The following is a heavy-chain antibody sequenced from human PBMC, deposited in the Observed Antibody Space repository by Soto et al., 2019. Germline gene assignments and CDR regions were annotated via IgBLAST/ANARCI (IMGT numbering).Heavy chain of an antibody. CDR2: IRAYNGDT. CDR1: GYTFTAYD. Sequence: ASVKVSCTNSGYTFTAYDIYWVRQAPGQGLEWMGWIRAYNGDTNYAQKFQTRVTMTTDTSTDTAYMDLKSLTSDDPAIYYCARAGAAPYYYYGLDIWGQGTTVTVSS. D-gene: IGHD3-10*01. J-gene: IGHJ6*02. V-gene: IGHV1-18*01. CDR3: ARAGAAPYYYYGLDI.